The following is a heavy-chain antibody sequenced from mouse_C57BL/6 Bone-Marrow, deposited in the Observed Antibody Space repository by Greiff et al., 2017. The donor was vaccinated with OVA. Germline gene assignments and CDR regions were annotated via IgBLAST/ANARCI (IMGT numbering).Heavy chain of an antibody. Sequence: DVQLQESGGGLVKPGGSLKLSCAASGFTFSDYGMHWVRQAPEKGLEWVAYISSGSSNIYYEDTVKGRFTISRDNAKNTLFLQMTSQGSEDTAMYYCAKGATDYWGQGTTLTVSS. V-gene: IGHV5-17*01. J-gene: IGHJ2*01. CDR2: ISSGSSNI. D-gene: IGHD6-1*01. CDR1: GFTFSDYG. CDR3: AKGATDY.